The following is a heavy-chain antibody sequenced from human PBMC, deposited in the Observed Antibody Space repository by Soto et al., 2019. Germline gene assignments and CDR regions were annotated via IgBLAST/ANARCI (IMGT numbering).Heavy chain of an antibody. CDR3: ARWNCTNGVCYGYYFDY. CDR2: ISSNGGST. J-gene: IGHJ4*02. Sequence: GGSLRLSCAASGFTFSSYAMHWVRQAPGKGLEYVSAISSNGGSTYYANSVKGRFTISRDNSKNTLYLQMGSLRAEDMAVYYCARWNCTNGVCYGYYFDYWGQGTLVTVSS. CDR1: GFTFSSYA. V-gene: IGHV3-64*01. D-gene: IGHD2-8*01.